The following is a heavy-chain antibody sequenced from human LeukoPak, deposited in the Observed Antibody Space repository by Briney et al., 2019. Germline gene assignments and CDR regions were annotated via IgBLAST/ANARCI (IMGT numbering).Heavy chain of an antibody. CDR2: TDGIGGDS. D-gene: IGHD3-3*01. Sequence: GGSPRLSCVASGFTFSDFAMSWVCQTPGKRLEWVASTDGIGGDSYYADAVKGRFTISRDDSRDTLYLQMNSLKAEDTAVYYCAKDAFSYNGVFDPSDIWGQGTMVTVSS. J-gene: IGHJ3*02. CDR3: AKDAFSYNGVFDPSDI. V-gene: IGHV3-23*01. CDR1: GFTFSDFA.